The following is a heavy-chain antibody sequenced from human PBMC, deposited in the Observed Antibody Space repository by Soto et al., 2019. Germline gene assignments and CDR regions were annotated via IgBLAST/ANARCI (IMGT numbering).Heavy chain of an antibody. CDR3: ARDRSGYGSGSYYSN. Sequence: VASVKVSCKASGGTFSSYAISWVRQAPGQGLEWMGGIIPIFGTANYAQKFQGRVTITADESTSTAYMELSSLRSEDTAVYYCARDRSGYGSGSYYSNWGPGTLVTVS. J-gene: IGHJ4*02. CDR1: GGTFSSYA. CDR2: IIPIFGTA. V-gene: IGHV1-69*13. D-gene: IGHD3-10*01.